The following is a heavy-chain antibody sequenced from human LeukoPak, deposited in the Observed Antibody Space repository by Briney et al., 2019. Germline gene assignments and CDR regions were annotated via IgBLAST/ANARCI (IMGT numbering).Heavy chain of an antibody. J-gene: IGHJ4*02. Sequence: GGSLRLSCAASGFTFSSYAMSWVRQAPGKGLEWVSAISGSGGSTYYAGSVKGRFTISRDNSKNTLYLQTNSLRAEDTAVYYCAKANYYDSSGYYYALDYWGQGTLVTVSS. CDR1: GFTFSSYA. D-gene: IGHD3-22*01. V-gene: IGHV3-23*01. CDR2: ISGSGGST. CDR3: AKANYYDSSGYYYALDY.